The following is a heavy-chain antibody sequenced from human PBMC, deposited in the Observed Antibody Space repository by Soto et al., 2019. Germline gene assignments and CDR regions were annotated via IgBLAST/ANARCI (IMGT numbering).Heavy chain of an antibody. Sequence: ASVKVSCKASGYTFTSYGISWVRQAPGQGLEWMGWISGYNGDTKYAQKFQGRVTMTIDTSTTTTYMELRSLTSDDTAVYYCARGYNWNYAFDPWGQGTLVTVSS. V-gene: IGHV1-18*01. CDR3: ARGYNWNYAFDP. CDR1: GYTFTSYG. J-gene: IGHJ5*02. CDR2: ISGYNGDT. D-gene: IGHD1-7*01.